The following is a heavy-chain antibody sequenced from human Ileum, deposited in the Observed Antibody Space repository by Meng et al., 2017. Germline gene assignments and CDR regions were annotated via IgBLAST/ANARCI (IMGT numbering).Heavy chain of an antibody. CDR2: IYWDDDK. CDR1: GFPLGTRGVR. V-gene: IGHV2-5*02. Sequence: QITLKETGPALVKATQTLTLTCHFSGFPLGTRGVRVAWIRQPPGEALEWLALIYWDDDKRYSPSLKNRLAITKDTSKNQVVLTMTNMDPMDTGTYYCAHSPQGYFDYWGPGTLVTVSS. J-gene: IGHJ4*01. CDR3: AHSPQGYFDY.